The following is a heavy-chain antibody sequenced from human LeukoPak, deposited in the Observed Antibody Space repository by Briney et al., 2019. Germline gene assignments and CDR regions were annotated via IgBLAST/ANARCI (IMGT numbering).Heavy chain of an antibody. V-gene: IGHV4-59*01. CDR3: ARDSCGGDCSFDY. CDR1: GGSISSYY. Sequence: SETLSLTCTVSGGSISSYYWSWIRQPPGKGLEWTGYIYYSGSTNYNPPLKSRVTISVDTSKNQFSLKLSSVTAADTAVYYCARDSCGGDCSFDYRGQGTLVTVSS. D-gene: IGHD2-21*02. CDR2: IYYSGST. J-gene: IGHJ4*02.